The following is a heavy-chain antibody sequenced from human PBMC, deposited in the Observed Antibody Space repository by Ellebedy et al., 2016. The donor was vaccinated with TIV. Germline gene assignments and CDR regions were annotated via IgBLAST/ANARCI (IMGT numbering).Heavy chain of an antibody. CDR2: IGTAGDT. CDR1: GFTFSSYD. J-gene: IGHJ6*02. Sequence: GGSLRLSXAASGFTFSSYDMHWVRQATGKGLEWVSAIGTAGDTYYPGSVKGRFTISRENAKNSLYLQMNSLRAGDTAVYYCARAFTGLDYYYGMDVWGQGTTVTVSS. CDR3: ARAFTGLDYYYGMDV. V-gene: IGHV3-13*04. D-gene: IGHD2/OR15-2a*01.